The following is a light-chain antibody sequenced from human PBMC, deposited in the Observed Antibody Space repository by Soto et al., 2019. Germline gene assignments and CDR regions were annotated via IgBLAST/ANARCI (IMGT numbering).Light chain of an antibody. CDR1: SSDVGGYNY. CDR3: SSYTSSSWGHVV. Sequence: QSALTQPASVSGSPGQSITISCTGTSSDVGGYNYVSWYQQHPGKAPKLMIYDVSNRPSGVSNRFSGSKSGNTASLTISGLQAEDEADYYCSSYTSSSWGHVVFGGGTKVTVL. V-gene: IGLV2-14*01. J-gene: IGLJ2*01. CDR2: DVS.